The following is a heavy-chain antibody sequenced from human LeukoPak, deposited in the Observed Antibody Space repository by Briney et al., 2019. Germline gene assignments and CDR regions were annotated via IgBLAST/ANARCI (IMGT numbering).Heavy chain of an antibody. D-gene: IGHD4-17*01. CDR3: AAVTQDNWFDP. J-gene: IGHJ5*02. CDR1: GYTFTSYY. V-gene: IGHV1-46*03. Sequence: ASVKVSCKASGYTFTSYYMHWVRQAPGQGLEWMGIINPSGGSTSYAQKFQGRVTMTRDMSTSTVYMELSSLRSEDAAVYYCAAVTQDNWFDPWGQGTLVTVSS. CDR2: INPSGGST.